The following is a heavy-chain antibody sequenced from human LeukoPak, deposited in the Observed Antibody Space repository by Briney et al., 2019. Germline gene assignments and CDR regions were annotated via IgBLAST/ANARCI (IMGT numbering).Heavy chain of an antibody. CDR3: TTANPTPRGINFDS. J-gene: IGHJ4*02. V-gene: IGHV3-23*01. CDR1: GFIFSTSA. D-gene: IGHD3-10*01. Sequence: GGSLRLSCAASGFIFSTSAMSWVRQAPRKGLQWVSSINGGDYSTYYAESVKGRFTISRDSSRNVLYLQINSLRTDDTAIYYCTTANPTPRGINFDSWGQGTLVTVSS. CDR2: INGGDYST.